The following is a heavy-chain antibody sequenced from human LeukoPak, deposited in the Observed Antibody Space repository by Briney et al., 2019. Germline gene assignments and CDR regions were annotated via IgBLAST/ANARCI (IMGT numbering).Heavy chain of an antibody. J-gene: IGHJ6*02. CDR2: INHNGNVN. D-gene: IGHD3-16*01. CDR3: ARGGGLDV. V-gene: IGHV3-7*03. Sequence: GGSLRLSCAASGFSLSNYWMNWARQAPGKGLECVASINHNGNVNYYVDSVKGRFTISRDNAKNSLYLQMSNLRAEDTAVYFCARGGGLDVWGQGATVTVSS. CDR1: GFSLSNYW.